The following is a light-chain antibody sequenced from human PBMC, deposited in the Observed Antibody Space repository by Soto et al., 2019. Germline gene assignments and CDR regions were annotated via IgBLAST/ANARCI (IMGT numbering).Light chain of an antibody. V-gene: IGKV3-20*01. CDR2: GAS. Sequence: EIVLTQSPGTLSLSPGERATLSCRDSQSVSSSYLAWYQQKPGQAPRLLIYGASSRATGIPDRFSGSGSGTDFTLTISRLEPEAFAVYYCQQYGSSPLPFGQGTKVEIK. CDR1: QSVSSSY. J-gene: IGKJ1*01. CDR3: QQYGSSPLP.